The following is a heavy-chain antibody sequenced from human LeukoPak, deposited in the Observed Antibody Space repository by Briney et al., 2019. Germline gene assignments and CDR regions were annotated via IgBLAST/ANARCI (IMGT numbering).Heavy chain of an antibody. Sequence: ASVKVSCKASGYTFTYYYLHWVRQAPRQGLEWMGIINPSSGSTTYAQKFQGRVTMTRDTSTSTVYMDLSSLRSEDTAVYYCARDHSSQGAFHIWGQGTMVTVSS. V-gene: IGHV1-46*01. J-gene: IGHJ3*02. D-gene: IGHD2-2*01. CDR3: ARDHSSQGAFHI. CDR1: GYTFTYYY. CDR2: INPSSGST.